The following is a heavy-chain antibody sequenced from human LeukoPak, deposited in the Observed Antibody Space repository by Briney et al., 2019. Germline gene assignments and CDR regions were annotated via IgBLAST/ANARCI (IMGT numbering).Heavy chain of an antibody. CDR2: IYHSGST. Sequence: PSETLSLTCAVSGGSISSGGYSWSWIRQPPGKGLEWIGYIYHSGSTYYNPSLKSRVTISVDRSKNQFSLKLSSVTAADTAVCYCARAGQQLVNPFDYWGQGTLVTVSS. J-gene: IGHJ4*02. V-gene: IGHV4-30-2*01. D-gene: IGHD6-13*01. CDR3: ARAGQQLVNPFDY. CDR1: GGSISSGGYS.